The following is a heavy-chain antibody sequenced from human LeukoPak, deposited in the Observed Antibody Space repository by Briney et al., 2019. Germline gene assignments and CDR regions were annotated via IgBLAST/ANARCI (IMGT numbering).Heavy chain of an antibody. CDR2: IYRGGSDT. CDR3: ARRGSGWYVDY. D-gene: IGHD6-19*01. V-gene: IGHV5-51*01. Sequence: GAPLQICGEGSGYIFTSYWIGCGRQLPGKGLEWMGIIYRGGSDTNYSPSFQGTVTISVDKSISTAYLQWRSLKASDTAMYYCARRGSGWYVDYWGQGTLVTVSS. J-gene: IGHJ4*02. CDR1: GYIFTSYW.